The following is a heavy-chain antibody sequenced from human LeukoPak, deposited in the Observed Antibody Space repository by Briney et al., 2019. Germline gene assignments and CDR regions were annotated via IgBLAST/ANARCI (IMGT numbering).Heavy chain of an antibody. D-gene: IGHD2-2*01. CDR2: IDPSDSYT. CDR1: GYSFTSYW. J-gene: IGHJ5*02. CDR3: ARLAKYCSSTSCYWWFDP. Sequence: GEPLKISCKGSGYSFTSYWISWVRQMPGKGLEWMGRIDPSDSYTNYSPSFQGHVTISADKSISTAYLQWSSLKASDTAMYYCARLAKYCSSTSCYWWFDPWGQGTLVTVSS. V-gene: IGHV5-10-1*01.